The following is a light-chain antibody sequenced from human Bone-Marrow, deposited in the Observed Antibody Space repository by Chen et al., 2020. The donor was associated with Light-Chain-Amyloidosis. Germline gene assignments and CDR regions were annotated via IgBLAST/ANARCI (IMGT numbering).Light chain of an antibody. V-gene: IGLV2-23*02. CDR2: EVT. J-gene: IGLJ2*01. CDR3: CSYAGLYTLV. CDR1: SSDVGNDNL. Sequence: QSALTQPASVSGSPGQSITISCTGTSSDVGNDNLVSWYQQHPGKAPKLSVYEVTKRPSGVSTRFAGSKSGNTASLTISGLQGEDEAQYYCCSYAGLYTLVFGGGTKLSVV.